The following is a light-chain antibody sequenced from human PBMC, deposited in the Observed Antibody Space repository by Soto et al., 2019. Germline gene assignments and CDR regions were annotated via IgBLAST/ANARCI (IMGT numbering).Light chain of an antibody. CDR1: QSISSW. J-gene: IGKJ1*01. V-gene: IGKV1-5*01. Sequence: DIQMTQSPSTLSASVGDRVTITCRASQSISSWLAWYQQKPGKAPKLLIYDASSLESGVPSRFSGGGSGTEFTLTISSLQPDDFATYYCQQYGTFGQGTKVEIK. CDR3: QQYGT. CDR2: DAS.